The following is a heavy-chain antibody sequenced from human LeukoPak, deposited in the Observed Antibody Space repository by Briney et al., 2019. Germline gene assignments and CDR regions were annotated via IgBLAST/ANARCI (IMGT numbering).Heavy chain of an antibody. V-gene: IGHV1-2*02. Sequence: ASVKVSCKASGYTFTGYYMHWVRQAPGQGLEWMGWINPNSGGTNYAQKFQGRVTMTRDTSISTAYLELSRLRSDDTAVYHCARAYLHEAAYWGQGTLVTVSS. CDR1: GYTFTGYY. CDR2: INPNSGGT. CDR3: ARAYLHEAAY. D-gene: IGHD2-15*01. J-gene: IGHJ4*02.